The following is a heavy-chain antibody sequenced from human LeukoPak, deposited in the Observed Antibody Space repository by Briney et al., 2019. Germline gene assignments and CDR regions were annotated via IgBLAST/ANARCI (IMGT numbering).Heavy chain of an antibody. D-gene: IGHD5-12*01. CDR1: GGSISSGNW. V-gene: IGHV4-4*02. Sequence: SGTLSLTCAVSGGSISSGNWWSWVRQPPGKGLEWIGEIYHSGSTNYNPSLKSRVTISVDTPKNQFSLKLSSVTAADTAVYYCARGVNAQIVATIGYFDYWGQGTLVTVSS. J-gene: IGHJ4*02. CDR3: ARGVNAQIVATIGYFDY. CDR2: IYHSGST.